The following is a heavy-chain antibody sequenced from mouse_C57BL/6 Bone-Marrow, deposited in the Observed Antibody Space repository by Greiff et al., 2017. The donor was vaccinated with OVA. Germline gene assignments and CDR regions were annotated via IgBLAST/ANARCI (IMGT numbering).Heavy chain of an antibody. V-gene: IGHV1-82*01. D-gene: IGHD2-5*01. Sequence: VQLKESGPELVKPGASVKISCKASGYAFSSSWMNWVKQRPGKGLEWIGRIYPGDGDTNYNGKFKGKATLTADKSSSTAYMQLSSLTSEDSAVYFCASPYYSNSRAMDYWGQGTSVTVSS. CDR2: IYPGDGDT. CDR1: GYAFSSSW. J-gene: IGHJ4*01. CDR3: ASPYYSNSRAMDY.